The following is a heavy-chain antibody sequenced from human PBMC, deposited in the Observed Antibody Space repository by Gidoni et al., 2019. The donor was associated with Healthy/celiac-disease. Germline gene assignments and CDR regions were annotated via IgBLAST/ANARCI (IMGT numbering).Heavy chain of an antibody. CDR2: ISGSGGST. CDR3: AKGSGGEDDY. D-gene: IGHD2-21*01. V-gene: IGHV3-23*01. J-gene: IGHJ4*02. Sequence: EVQLFESVGVLVQPGGSLRLSCAASGFTFSSYARSWVRQAPGKGLEWVSAISGSGGSTYYADSVKGRFTISRDNSKNTLYLQMNSLRAEDTAVYYCAKGSGGEDDYWGQGTLVTVSS. CDR1: GFTFSSYA.